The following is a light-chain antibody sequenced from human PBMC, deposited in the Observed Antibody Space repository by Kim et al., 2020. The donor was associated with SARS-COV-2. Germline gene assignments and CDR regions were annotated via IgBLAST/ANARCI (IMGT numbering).Light chain of an antibody. CDR2: GAS. CDR3: QQYGSSPPWT. V-gene: IGKV3-20*01. Sequence: PGERATLSCRASQSVSSTYLAWYQQKPGQAPRLLIYGASSRATGIPDRFSGSGSGTDFTLTISRLEPEDFAVYYCQQYGSSPPWTFGQGTKVDIK. CDR1: QSVSSTY. J-gene: IGKJ1*01.